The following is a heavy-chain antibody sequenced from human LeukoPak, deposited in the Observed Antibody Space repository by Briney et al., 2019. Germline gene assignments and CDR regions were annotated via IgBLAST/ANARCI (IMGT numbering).Heavy chain of an antibody. CDR1: GFPFSSYG. J-gene: IGHJ4*02. CDR3: AGDLSAAFDF. CDR2: LVYDARS. D-gene: IGHD6-19*01. Sequence: PGTSLRLSCAASGFPFSSYGMHWVRQAPGKGLEWVARLVYDARSDYANSVKGRFSISRDDSKNTLFLDMSNLRVEDTAPYYCAGDLSAAFDFWGQGVMVTVSS. V-gene: IGHV3-33*01.